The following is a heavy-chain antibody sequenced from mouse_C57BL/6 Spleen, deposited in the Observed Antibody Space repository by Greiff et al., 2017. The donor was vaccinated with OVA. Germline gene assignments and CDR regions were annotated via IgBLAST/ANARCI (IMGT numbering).Heavy chain of an antibody. Sequence: VQLQQSGPALVKPGASVQISCKASGYSFTDSNMTWVKKSNGKSLEWFGVINPNYGTPSYTQKFKGKATLTVDQSSSTAYMQLNSLTSEDSAVYYCARRYDSIYNWDFDVWGTGTTVTVSS. CDR2: INPNYGTP. V-gene: IGHV1-39*01. CDR3: ARRYDSIYNWDFDV. D-gene: IGHD1-1*01. J-gene: IGHJ1*03. CDR1: GYSFTDSN.